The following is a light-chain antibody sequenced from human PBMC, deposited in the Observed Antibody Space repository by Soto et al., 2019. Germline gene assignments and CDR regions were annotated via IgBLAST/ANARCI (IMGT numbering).Light chain of an antibody. CDR3: QQYGSSPWT. J-gene: IGKJ1*01. CDR2: GAS. CDR1: QSISSSY. V-gene: IGKV3-20*01. Sequence: EIVMTQSPATLSVSPGERATLSCRASQSISSSYLGWYQQKPAQAPRLLIYGASSRATGIPDRFSGSGSGTDFTLTISRLEPEDFAVYYCQQYGSSPWTFGQGTKVDIK.